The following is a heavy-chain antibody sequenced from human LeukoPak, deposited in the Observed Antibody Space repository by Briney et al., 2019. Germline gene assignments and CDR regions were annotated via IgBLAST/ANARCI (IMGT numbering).Heavy chain of an antibody. CDR3: ARDYGDSGFYAFDI. CDR2: INTNTGNP. J-gene: IGHJ3*02. CDR1: GCTFTSYA. V-gene: IGHV7-4-1*02. Sequence: ASVKVSCKASGCTFTSYAMNWVRQAPGQGLEWMGWINTNTGNPTYAQGFTGRFVFSLDTSVSTAYLQISSLKAEDTAVYYCARDYGDSGFYAFDIWGQGTMVTVSS. D-gene: IGHD4-17*01.